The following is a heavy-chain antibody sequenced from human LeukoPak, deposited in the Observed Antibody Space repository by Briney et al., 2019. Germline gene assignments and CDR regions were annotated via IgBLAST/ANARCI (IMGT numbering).Heavy chain of an antibody. J-gene: IGHJ6*03. Sequence: SETLSLTCEVYGGSLSGYRWTWIRQPPGKGLEWIGEVDHSGSTTYTSSLEGRVTITADNSKNQFSLSLTSVTAADTAVYYCARVFGYYYYYLDVWGKGTTVIVSS. CDR2: VDHSGST. D-gene: IGHD3-10*01. V-gene: IGHV4-34*01. CDR3: ARVFGYYYYYLDV. CDR1: GGSLSGYR.